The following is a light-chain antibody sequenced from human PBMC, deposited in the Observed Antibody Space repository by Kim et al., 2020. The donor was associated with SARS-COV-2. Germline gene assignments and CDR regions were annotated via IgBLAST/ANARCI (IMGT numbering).Light chain of an antibody. J-gene: IGLJ3*02. Sequence: QTATITCTGNSNNVGNQGAAWRQQHQGHPPKRLSSRNNKRPSGISERFSASRSGDTASLTITGLQPEDEADYYCSTWDSSLTAWVFGGGTQLTVL. CDR3: STWDSSLTAWV. CDR1: SNNVGNQG. V-gene: IGLV10-54*01. CDR2: RNN.